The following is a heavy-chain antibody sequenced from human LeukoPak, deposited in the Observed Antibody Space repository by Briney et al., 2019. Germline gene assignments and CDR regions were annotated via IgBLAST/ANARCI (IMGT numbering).Heavy chain of an antibody. CDR3: AREPPGYYDFWSGYYHYYYMDV. CDR2: INPNSGGT. CDR1: GYTFTGYY. D-gene: IGHD3-3*01. Sequence: ASVKVSCKASGYTFTGYYMHWVRQAPGQGLEWMGWINPNSGGTNYAQKCQGRVTMTRDTSISTAYMELRRLRSDDTAVYYCAREPPGYYDFWSGYYHYYYMDVWGKGTTVTVSS. J-gene: IGHJ6*03. V-gene: IGHV1-2*02.